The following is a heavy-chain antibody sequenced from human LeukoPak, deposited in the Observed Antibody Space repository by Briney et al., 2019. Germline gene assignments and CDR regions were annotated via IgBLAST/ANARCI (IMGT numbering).Heavy chain of an antibody. Sequence: SETLSLTCTVSGGSISSSSYYWGWIRQPPGKGLEWIGSIYYSGSTYYNPSLKRRVTISLDTSKNQFSLKLSSVTAADTAVYYCAKSLYGSGSYYNWFDPWGQGTLVTVSS. V-gene: IGHV4-39*07. J-gene: IGHJ5*02. CDR3: AKSLYGSGSYYNWFDP. CDR2: IYYSGST. CDR1: GGSISSSSYY. D-gene: IGHD3-10*01.